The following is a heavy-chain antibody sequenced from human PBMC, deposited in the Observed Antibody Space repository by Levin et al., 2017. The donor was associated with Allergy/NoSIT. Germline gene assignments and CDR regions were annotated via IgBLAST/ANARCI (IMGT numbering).Heavy chain of an antibody. J-gene: IGHJ1*01. CDR2: ISGYNGDT. V-gene: IGHV1-18*01. D-gene: IGHD2-15*01. Sequence: ASVKVSCEASGYTFSSYGINWVRQAPGQGLEWMGWISGYNGDTNYGQKLQGRVTMTTDTSTSTAYMEMRSLRSDDTAVYYCAGGSRRNGFQHWGQGTLVTVSS. CDR1: GYTFSSYG. CDR3: AGGSRRNGFQH.